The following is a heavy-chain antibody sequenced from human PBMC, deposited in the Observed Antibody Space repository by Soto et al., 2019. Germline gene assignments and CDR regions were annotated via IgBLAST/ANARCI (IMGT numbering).Heavy chain of an antibody. CDR2: IYYSGST. D-gene: IGHD3-10*01. CDR3: ARLMVRGVRYFDY. V-gene: IGHV4-39*01. CDR1: GGSISSSSYY. Sequence: SETLSLTCTVSGGSISSSSYYWGWIRQPPGKGLEWIGSIYYSGSTYYNPSLKSRVTISVDTSKNQFSLKLSSVTAADTAVYYCARLMVRGVRYFDYWGQGTLVTVSS. J-gene: IGHJ4*02.